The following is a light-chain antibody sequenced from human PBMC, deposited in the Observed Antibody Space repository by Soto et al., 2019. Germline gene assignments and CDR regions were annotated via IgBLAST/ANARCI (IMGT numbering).Light chain of an antibody. CDR3: QQYNNSPLT. CDR2: GAS. V-gene: IGKV3-15*01. CDR1: QSVSSN. Sequence: EIVLTPSSATLSVSQGERATLSFRASQSVSSNLAWYQQTHDQTPRILLYGASTRDGGVPAKCSGSWSGTELTLAASSLQSECCALKYCQQYNNSPLTFDRGTKV. J-gene: IGKJ1*01.